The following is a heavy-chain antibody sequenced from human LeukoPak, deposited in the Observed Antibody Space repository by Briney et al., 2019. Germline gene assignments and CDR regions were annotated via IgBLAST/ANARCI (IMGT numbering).Heavy chain of an antibody. D-gene: IGHD3-10*01. CDR2: IYYRGNT. Sequence: SETLSLTCTVSGASSNSDYWNWIRQPPGKGLKWIAYIYYRGNTNKNSSLKSRVTISVDTSKNQFSLKLSSVTAADTAVYYCARVGSTMARDYFDYWGQGTLVSVSS. CDR1: GASSNSDY. CDR3: ARVGSTMARDYFDY. V-gene: IGHV4-59*01. J-gene: IGHJ4*02.